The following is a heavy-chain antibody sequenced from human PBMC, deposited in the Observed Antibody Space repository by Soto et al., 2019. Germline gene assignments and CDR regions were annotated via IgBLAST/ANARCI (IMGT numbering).Heavy chain of an antibody. V-gene: IGHV3-23*01. J-gene: IGHJ5*02. CDR3: AKDRPKTYDT. CDR2: ISGSGGST. D-gene: IGHD3-22*01. Sequence: GGSLRLSCAASGLNFGSYAMSWVRQAPGKGLEWVSAISGSGGSTYYADSVKGRFTISRDNSKNTLYLQMNSLRAEDTAVYYCAKDRPKTYDTWGQGTLVTVSS. CDR1: GLNFGSYA.